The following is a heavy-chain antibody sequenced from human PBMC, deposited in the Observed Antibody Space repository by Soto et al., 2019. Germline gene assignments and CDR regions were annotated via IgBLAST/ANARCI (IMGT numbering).Heavy chain of an antibody. D-gene: IGHD2-15*01. Sequence: SETLSITCTFSGGSVNSPNYYWGWIRQPPGKGLEWIASIYNSATTYYNPSLKTRVTISADTARNQFSLNLRSVTAADTAMYYCGRVVIAATRNPDFDYWGLGALVTVSS. J-gene: IGHJ4*02. CDR2: IYNSATT. CDR1: GGSVNSPNYY. CDR3: GRVVIAATRNPDFDY. V-gene: IGHV4-39*01.